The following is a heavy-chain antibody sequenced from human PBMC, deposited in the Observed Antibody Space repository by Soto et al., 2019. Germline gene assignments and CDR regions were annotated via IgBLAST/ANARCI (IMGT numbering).Heavy chain of an antibody. J-gene: IGHJ4*02. CDR1: GFTFGDYA. CDR2: IRSKAYGGTT. D-gene: IGHD2-2*01. CDR3: TRVLGVVVPAAHDY. Sequence: GGSLRLSCTASGFTFGDYAMSWFRQAPGKGLEWVGFIRSKAYGGTTEYAASVKGRFTISRDDSKSIAYLQMNSLKTEDTAVYYCTRVLGVVVPAAHDYWGQGTLVTVSS. V-gene: IGHV3-49*03.